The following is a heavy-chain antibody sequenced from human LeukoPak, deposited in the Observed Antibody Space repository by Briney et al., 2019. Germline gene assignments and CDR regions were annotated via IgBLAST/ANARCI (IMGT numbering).Heavy chain of an antibody. V-gene: IGHV4-59*01. CDR2: IYYSGST. Sequence: SETLSLTCTVSGGSISSYYWSWIRQPPGKGLEWIGYIYYSGSTNYNPSLKSRVTISVDTSKNQFSLKLSSVTAADPAVYYCARDRDYYDSSGPLDIWGQGTMVTVSS. CDR3: ARDRDYYDSSGPLDI. D-gene: IGHD3-22*01. J-gene: IGHJ3*02. CDR1: GGSISSYY.